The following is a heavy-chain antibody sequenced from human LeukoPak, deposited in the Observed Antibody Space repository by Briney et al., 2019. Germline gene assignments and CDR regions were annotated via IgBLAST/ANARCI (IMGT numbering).Heavy chain of an antibody. CDR2: ISYDGSNK. V-gene: IGHV3-30*04. J-gene: IGHJ3*02. D-gene: IGHD2-15*01. CDR3: ARDACSGGSCYSFRGAFDI. CDR1: GFTFSSYA. Sequence: GRSLRLSCAASGFTFSSYAMHWVRQAPGKGLEWVAVISYDGSNKYYADSVKGRFTISRDNSKNTLYLQMNSLRAEDAAVYYCARDACSGGSCYSFRGAFDIWGQGTMVTVSS.